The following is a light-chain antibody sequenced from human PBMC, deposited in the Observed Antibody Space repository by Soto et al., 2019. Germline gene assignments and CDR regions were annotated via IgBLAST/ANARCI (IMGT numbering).Light chain of an antibody. Sequence: QSVLTQPASVSGSPGQSITIACTGTHSDIGGYNYVSWYQQHPGKAPKLMIHEVSNRPSGVSNRFSGSKSGNTASLTISGLQAEDAADYYCSSFTSTSSYLLFGGGTKLTVL. CDR1: HSDIGGYNY. V-gene: IGLV2-14*01. CDR3: SSFTSTSSYLL. CDR2: EVS. J-gene: IGLJ3*02.